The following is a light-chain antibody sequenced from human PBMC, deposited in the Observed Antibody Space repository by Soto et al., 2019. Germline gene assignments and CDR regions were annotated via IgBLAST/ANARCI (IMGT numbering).Light chain of an antibody. J-gene: IGLJ1*01. V-gene: IGLV2-14*03. CDR3: SSFTSSTSYV. CDR2: DVN. Sequence: QSALTQPASAKGPPVLSIAITSPGTSCDIGSYNSVSWYQQYPGKAPNLTIHDVNNRPSGISDRFSGSKSGNTASLTISGLQAEDEADYYCSSFTSSTSYVFGSGTKVTVL. CDR1: SCDIGSYNS.